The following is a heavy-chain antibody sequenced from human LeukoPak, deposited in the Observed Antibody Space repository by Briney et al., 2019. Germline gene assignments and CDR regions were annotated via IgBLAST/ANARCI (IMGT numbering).Heavy chain of an antibody. D-gene: IGHD6-19*01. Sequence: GGSLRLSCAASGFTFSLYEMTWVRQAPGKGLEWVSYITRSGSTTYYADSVKGRFTISRDNAKNSLYLQMNSLTTEDTAVYYCAREVAGTVDYWGQGTLVTVSS. CDR3: AREVAGTVDY. CDR2: ITRSGSTT. V-gene: IGHV3-48*03. CDR1: GFTFSLYE. J-gene: IGHJ4*02.